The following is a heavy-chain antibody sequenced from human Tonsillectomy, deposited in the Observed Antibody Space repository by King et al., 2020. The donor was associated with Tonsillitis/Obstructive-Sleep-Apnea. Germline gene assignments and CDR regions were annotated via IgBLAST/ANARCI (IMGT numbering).Heavy chain of an antibody. CDR3: ARDHADIVDYYYYCMDV. CDR1: GFTFSDYY. Sequence: QLVQSGGGLVKPGGSLRLSCAASGFTFSDYYMSWIRQAPGKGLEWVSYISSSSGYTNYAASVKGRFTISKDNAKNSLYLQMNSLRAEDTAVYYFARDHADIVDYYYYCMDVWGQGTTVTVSS. V-gene: IGHV3-11*06. J-gene: IGHJ6*02. D-gene: IGHD2-21*01. CDR2: ISSSSGYT.